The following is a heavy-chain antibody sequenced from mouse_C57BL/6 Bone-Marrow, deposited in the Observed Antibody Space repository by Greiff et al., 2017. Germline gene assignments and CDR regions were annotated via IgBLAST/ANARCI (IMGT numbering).Heavy chain of an antibody. Sequence: VQLQQSGAELVRPGASVKLSCTASGFNITDYYMHWVKQRPEQGLEWIGRIDPEDCDTEYAPKFQGKATLTADTSSNTAYLQRSSLTSEDTAVYYCTRGSAWCAYWGQGTLVTVSA. V-gene: IGHV14-1*01. J-gene: IGHJ3*01. CDR1: GFNITDYY. CDR3: TRGSAWCAY. CDR2: IDPEDCDT.